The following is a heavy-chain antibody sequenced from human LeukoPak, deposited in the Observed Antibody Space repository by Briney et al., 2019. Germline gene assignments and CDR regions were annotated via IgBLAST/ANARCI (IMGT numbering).Heavy chain of an antibody. CDR2: ISSTSTTI. CDR1: GFTFSSYA. J-gene: IGHJ4*02. Sequence: GGSLRLSCAASGFTFSSYAMSWVRQAPGKGLEWVSYISSTSTTIYYADSVKGRFTISRDNAKNSLYLQMNSLRAEDTAVYFCARDHYYDSSGYYSDFDYWGQGTLVTVSS. D-gene: IGHD3-22*01. V-gene: IGHV3-48*04. CDR3: ARDHYYDSSGYYSDFDY.